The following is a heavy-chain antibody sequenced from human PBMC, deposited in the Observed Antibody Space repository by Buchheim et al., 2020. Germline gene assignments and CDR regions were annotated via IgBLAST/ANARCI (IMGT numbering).Heavy chain of an antibody. CDR1: GFTFSSYA. CDR2: ISYDGSNK. V-gene: IGHV3-30-3*01. CDR3: ARDPKPVTTGIGYFDY. D-gene: IGHD4-17*01. J-gene: IGHJ4*02. Sequence: QVQLVESGGGVVQPGRSLRPSCAASGFTFSSYAMHWVRQAPGKGLEWVAVISYDGSNKYYADPVKGRFTISRNNPKNTLYLQMNSLRAEDTAVYYCARDPKPVTTGIGYFDYWGQGTL.